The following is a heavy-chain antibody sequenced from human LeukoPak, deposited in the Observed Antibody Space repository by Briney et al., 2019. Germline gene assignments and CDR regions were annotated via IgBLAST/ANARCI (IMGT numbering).Heavy chain of an antibody. D-gene: IGHD6-6*01. J-gene: IGHJ4*02. CDR1: GFTFSTYS. Sequence: PGGSLRLSCAGSGFTFSTYSMNWVRPAPGKGLEWVSYISPTSGTIYYTDSVKGRFTISRDNAKNSLYLQMNSLRAEDTAVYYCARDHRGPYSSSYWGQGTLVTVSS. CDR3: ARDHRGPYSSSY. V-gene: IGHV3-48*04. CDR2: ISPTSGTI.